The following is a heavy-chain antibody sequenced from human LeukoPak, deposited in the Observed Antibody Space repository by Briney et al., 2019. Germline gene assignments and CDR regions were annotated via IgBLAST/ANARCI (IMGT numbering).Heavy chain of an antibody. J-gene: IGHJ6*03. CDR3: ARDSSSSPYYYSYYYMDV. CDR2: IIPIFGTA. Sequence: GASVKVSCKASGGTFSSYAISWVRQAPGQGLEWMGRIIPIFGTANYAQKFQGRVTITADKSTSTAYMELSSLRSEDAAVYYWARDSSSSPYYYSYYYMDVWGKGTTVTVSS. V-gene: IGHV1-69*06. D-gene: IGHD6-6*01. CDR1: GGTFSSYA.